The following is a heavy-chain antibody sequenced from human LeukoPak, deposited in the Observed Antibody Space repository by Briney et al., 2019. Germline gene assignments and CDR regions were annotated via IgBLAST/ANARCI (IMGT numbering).Heavy chain of an antibody. CDR2: ISPSGDIT. Sequence: GGSLRLSCAASGFTFSNHGMNWVRQAPGKGLEWVSGISPSGDITYYADSVKGRFTISRDNSKNTLYLEVISLTAEDTAVYYCAKDDAWLRFGEWSQGTLVTVSP. CDR1: GFTFSNHG. D-gene: IGHD3-10*01. J-gene: IGHJ4*02. CDR3: AKDDAWLRFGE. V-gene: IGHV3-23*01.